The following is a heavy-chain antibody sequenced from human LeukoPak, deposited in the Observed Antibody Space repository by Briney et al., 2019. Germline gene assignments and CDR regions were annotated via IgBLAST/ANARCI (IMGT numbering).Heavy chain of an antibody. Sequence: AETLSLPCAVYGGSFSDCYWSWIRQSPGKGVEWIGDINHRGSTNYSPSLKSRVTISIDTSKNQFSLRLSSVTAADTAVYYCARDDMIRGVYYGLDVWGQGTTVTVSS. V-gene: IGHV4-34*01. D-gene: IGHD3-10*01. J-gene: IGHJ6*02. CDR2: INHRGST. CDR3: ARDDMIRGVYYGLDV. CDR1: GGSFSDCY.